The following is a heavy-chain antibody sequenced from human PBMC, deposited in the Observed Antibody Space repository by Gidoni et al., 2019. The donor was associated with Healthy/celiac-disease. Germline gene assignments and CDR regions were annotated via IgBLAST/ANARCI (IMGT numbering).Heavy chain of an antibody. V-gene: IGHV1-69*01. D-gene: IGHD3-22*01. Sequence: QVQLVQSGAEVKKPGSSVKVSCKASGGTFSSYAISWVRQAPGQGLEWMGGIIPIFGTANYAQKFQGRVTITADESTSTAYMELSSLRSEDTAVCYCARASGERFGSATMIIGNWFDPWGQGTLVTVSS. CDR2: IIPIFGTA. CDR3: ARASGERFGSATMIIGNWFDP. J-gene: IGHJ5*02. CDR1: GGTFSSYA.